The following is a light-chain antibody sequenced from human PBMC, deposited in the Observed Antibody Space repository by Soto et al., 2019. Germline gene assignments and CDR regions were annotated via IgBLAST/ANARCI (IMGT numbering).Light chain of an antibody. CDR1: QSVSGY. CDR2: ADS. V-gene: IGKV3-11*01. J-gene: IGKJ5*01. CDR3: QQRYNWPIT. Sequence: EIVLTQSAATLSLSAGETATLSFMASQSVSGYIGWYQQKPGQAPRLLIYADSNRATGIPARFSGSGSGTDFTLTISSLEPEDFSVYYCQQRYNWPITFGQGTRLEIK.